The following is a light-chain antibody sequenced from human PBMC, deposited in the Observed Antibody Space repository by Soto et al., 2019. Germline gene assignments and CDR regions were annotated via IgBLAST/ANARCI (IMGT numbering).Light chain of an antibody. CDR3: SSYTTSSTRV. CDR2: DVT. V-gene: IGLV2-14*03. CDR1: SSDVGGYNY. Sequence: QSALTQPRSVSGSPGQSVTISCTGTSSDVGGYNYVSWYQEQPGKAPKLMIYDVTNRPSGVSNRFSGSKSGNTASLTISGLQAEDEADYYCSSYTTSSTRVFGPGTKLTVL. J-gene: IGLJ1*01.